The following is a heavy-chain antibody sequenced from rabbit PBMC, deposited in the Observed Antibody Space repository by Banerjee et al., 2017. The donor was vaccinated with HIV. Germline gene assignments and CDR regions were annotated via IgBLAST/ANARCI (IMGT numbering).Heavy chain of an antibody. V-gene: IGHV1S45*01. CDR1: GFSFSSNYY. CDR3: ARDEQASGGYVFNL. Sequence: QEQLEESGGDLVKPEGSLTLTCTASGFSFSSNYYMCWVRQAPGKGLEWIACIYTGSSGSTYYASWAKGRFTISKTSSTTVTLQMTSLTVADTATYFCARDEQASGGYVFNLWGPGTLVTVS. J-gene: IGHJ4*01. CDR2: IYTGSSGST. D-gene: IGHD1-1*01.